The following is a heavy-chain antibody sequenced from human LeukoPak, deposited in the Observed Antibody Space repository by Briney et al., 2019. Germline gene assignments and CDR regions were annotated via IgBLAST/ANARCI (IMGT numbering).Heavy chain of an antibody. D-gene: IGHD2-2*01. CDR3: ARRTQLTYYGMDV. J-gene: IGHJ6*04. CDR2: IYHSGST. CDR1: GGSISSGNW. Sequence: SETLSLTCAVSGGSISSGNWWSWVRQPPGKGLEWIGEIYHSGSTNYNPSLKSRVTISVDKSKNQFSLKLSSVTAADTAVYYCARRTQLTYYGMDVWGKGTTVTVSS. V-gene: IGHV4-4*02.